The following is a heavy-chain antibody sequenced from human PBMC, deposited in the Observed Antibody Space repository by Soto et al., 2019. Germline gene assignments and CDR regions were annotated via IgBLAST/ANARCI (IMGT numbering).Heavy chain of an antibody. CDR1: RYSFTSYS. J-gene: IGHJ5*02. V-gene: IGHV5-10-1*01. CDR3: ATRRGTSWFDP. Sequence: PGESRKISCTGSRYSFTSYSDNWVRQLPGKGLEWMGTIDPSVSYTNYSPSFQGHVTISADKSISTAYLQWIGLKPSATAMYYCATRRGTSWFDPWGQGTLVTVSP. D-gene: IGHD1-1*01. CDR2: IDPSVSYT.